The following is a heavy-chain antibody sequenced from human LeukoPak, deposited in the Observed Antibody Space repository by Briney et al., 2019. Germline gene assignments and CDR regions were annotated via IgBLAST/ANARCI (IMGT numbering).Heavy chain of an antibody. V-gene: IGHV4-38-2*01. CDR3: ARLVDV. CDR1: GYSISSGYY. CDR2: IYHSGST. J-gene: IGHJ6*04. Sequence: SETLSLTCAVSGYSISSGYYWGWIRQPPGEGLEWIGSIYHSGSTYYNPSLKSRVTISVDTSKNQFSLKLSSVTAADTAVYYCARLVDVWGKGTTVTVSS.